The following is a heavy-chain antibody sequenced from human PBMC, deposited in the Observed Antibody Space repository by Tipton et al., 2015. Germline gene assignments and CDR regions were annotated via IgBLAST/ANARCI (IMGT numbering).Heavy chain of an antibody. D-gene: IGHD6-19*01. Sequence: GLVKPSGTLSLTCAVSGGSISSSHWWTWVRQPPGKGLEWIGEVYHSGATNYNPSLKSRVIISIDRSKNHFSLMVMSVTAADTAIYYCARASPSSGWLGIDYWGQGTLVAVSS. CDR1: GGSISSSHW. CDR3: ARASPSSGWLGIDY. J-gene: IGHJ4*02. V-gene: IGHV4-4*02. CDR2: VYHSGAT.